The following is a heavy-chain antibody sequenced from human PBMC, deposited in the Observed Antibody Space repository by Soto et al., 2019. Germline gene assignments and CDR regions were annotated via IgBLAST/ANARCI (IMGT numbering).Heavy chain of an antibody. CDR1: GGSISSYY. CDR2: TSFSGDT. CDR3: ASGGGD. V-gene: IGHV4-59*01. D-gene: IGHD2-15*01. J-gene: IGHJ4*02. Sequence: QVQLQESGPGLVKPSETLSLTCTVSGGSISSYYWNWIRQSPGKGLEWIGYTSFSGDTTYNPSLKSRVTISLDTSKNQFSLRLSSVTAADTDVYYCASGGGDWGQGTLVTVSS.